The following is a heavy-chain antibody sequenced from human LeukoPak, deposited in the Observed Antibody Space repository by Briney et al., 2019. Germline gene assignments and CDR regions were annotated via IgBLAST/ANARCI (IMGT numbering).Heavy chain of an antibody. CDR3: ARARAGGYPNYYYYYMDV. Sequence: ASVKVSCKASGGTFSSYAISWVRQAPGQGLEWMGGIIPIFGTANYAQKFQGRVTITTDESTSTAYMELSSLRSEDTAVYYCARARAGGYPNYYYYYMDVWGKGTTVTVSS. D-gene: IGHD1-1*01. J-gene: IGHJ6*03. CDR2: IIPIFGTA. CDR1: GGTFSSYA. V-gene: IGHV1-69*05.